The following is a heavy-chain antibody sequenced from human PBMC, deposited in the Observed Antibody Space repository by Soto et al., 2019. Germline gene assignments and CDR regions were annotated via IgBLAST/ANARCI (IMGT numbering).Heavy chain of an antibody. Sequence: EVQLLESGGGLVQPGGSLRLSCAASGFTFSSYAMSWVRQAPGKGLEWVSAISGSGGSTYYADSVKGRFTISRDNSKNSLYLQMNSLRAEDTAVYYCAKDLPDIVVVVAATQGNWGQGTLVTVSS. J-gene: IGHJ4*02. CDR2: ISGSGGST. D-gene: IGHD2-15*01. CDR3: AKDLPDIVVVVAATQGN. CDR1: GFTFSSYA. V-gene: IGHV3-23*01.